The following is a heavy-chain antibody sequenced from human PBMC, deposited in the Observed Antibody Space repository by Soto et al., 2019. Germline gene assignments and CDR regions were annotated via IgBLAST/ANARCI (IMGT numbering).Heavy chain of an antibody. J-gene: IGHJ4*02. CDR2: IYHSGST. D-gene: IGHD2-21*02. CDR1: GGSISSGGYX. V-gene: IGHV4-30-2*01. Sequence: SETLSLTCAVSGGSISSGGYXWSXXXQPPGKGLEWIGYIYHSGSTYYNPSLKSRVTISVDRSKNQFSLKLSSVTAADTAVYYCARATAIGYYFDYWGQGTLVTVSS. CDR3: ARATAIGYYFDY.